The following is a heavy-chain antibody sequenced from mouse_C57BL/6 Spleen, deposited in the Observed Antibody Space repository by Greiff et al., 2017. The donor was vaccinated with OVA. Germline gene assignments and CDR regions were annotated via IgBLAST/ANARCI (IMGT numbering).Heavy chain of an antibody. CDR2: IYPGSGST. Sequence: VQLQQPGAELVKPGASVKMSCKASGYTFTSYWITWVKQRPGQGLEWIGDIYPGSGSTNYNEKFKSKATLTVDTSSSTAYMQLSSLTSEDSAVYYCAREVKGTYGNYAWFAYWGQGTLVTVSA. J-gene: IGHJ3*01. D-gene: IGHD2-1*01. V-gene: IGHV1-55*01. CDR3: AREVKGTYGNYAWFAY. CDR1: GYTFTSYW.